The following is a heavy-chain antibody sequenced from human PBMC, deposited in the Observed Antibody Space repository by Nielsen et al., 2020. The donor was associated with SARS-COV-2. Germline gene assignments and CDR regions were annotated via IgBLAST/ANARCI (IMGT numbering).Heavy chain of an antibody. CDR3: ANGNGRIAAAGGPGMGY. D-gene: IGHD6-13*01. V-gene: IGHV3-66*01. J-gene: IGHJ4*02. Sequence: GESLKISCAASGFTVSSNYMSWVRQAPGKGLEWVSVIYSGGSTYYADSVKGRFTISRDNSKNTLYLQMNSLRAEDTAVYYCANGNGRIAAAGGPGMGYWGQGTLVTVSS. CDR2: IYSGGST. CDR1: GFTVSSNY.